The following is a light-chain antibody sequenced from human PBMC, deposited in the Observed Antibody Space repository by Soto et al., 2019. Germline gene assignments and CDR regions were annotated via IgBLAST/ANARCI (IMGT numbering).Light chain of an antibody. CDR3: CSYAGSYTVL. J-gene: IGLJ2*01. CDR1: SSDVGAYNY. Sequence: QSALTQPRSVSGSPGQSVTISCTGTSSDVGAYNYVSWYQQHPGKAPKLMISDVSKRPSGVPDRFSGSKSGNTASLTISGLQAEDEDDYYCCSYAGSYTVLFGGGTKVTVL. CDR2: DVS. V-gene: IGLV2-11*01.